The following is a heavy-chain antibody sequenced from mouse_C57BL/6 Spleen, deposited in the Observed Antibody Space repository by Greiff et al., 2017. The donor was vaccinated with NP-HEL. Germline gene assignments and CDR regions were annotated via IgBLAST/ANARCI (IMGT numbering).Heavy chain of an antibody. D-gene: IGHD2-5*01. CDR2: INPNNGGT. Sequence: DVQLQESGPELVKPGASVKIPCKASGYTFTDYNMDWVKQSHGKSLEWIGDINPNNGGTIYNQKFKGKAPLTVDKSSSTAYMELRSLTSEDTAVYYCARLYSNYPPWFAYWGQGTLVTVSA. CDR1: GYTFTDYN. V-gene: IGHV1-18*01. J-gene: IGHJ3*01. CDR3: ARLYSNYPPWFAY.